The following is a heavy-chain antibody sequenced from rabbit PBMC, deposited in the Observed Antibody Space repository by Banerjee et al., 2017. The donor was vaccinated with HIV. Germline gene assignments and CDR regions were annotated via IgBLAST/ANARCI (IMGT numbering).Heavy chain of an antibody. CDR1: GFSFSSNYY. V-gene: IGHV1S45*01. CDR3: ARRDYTYGAGGYAPL. J-gene: IGHJ4*01. D-gene: IGHD6-1*01. CDR2: IWTGSSGST. Sequence: QEQLEESGGDLVKPEGSLTLTCTASGFSFSSNYYMCWVRQAPGKGLEWIACIWTGSSGSTYYASWAKGRSTISKTSSTTVTLQLTSLTAADTATYFCARRDYTYGAGGYAPLWGPGTLVTVS.